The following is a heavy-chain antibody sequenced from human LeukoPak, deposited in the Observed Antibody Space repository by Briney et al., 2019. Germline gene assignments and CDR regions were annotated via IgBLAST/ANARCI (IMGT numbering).Heavy chain of an antibody. D-gene: IGHD2-2*01. CDR3: ARDRVVPAAVKNCYGMDV. Sequence: GASVKVSCKASGYTFTSYYMHWVRQAPGQGLEWMGIINPSGGSTSYAQKFQGRVTMTRDTSTSTVYMELSSLRSEDTAVYYCARDRVVPAAVKNCYGMDVWGQGTTVTVSS. V-gene: IGHV1-46*01. J-gene: IGHJ6*02. CDR2: INPSGGST. CDR1: GYTFTSYY.